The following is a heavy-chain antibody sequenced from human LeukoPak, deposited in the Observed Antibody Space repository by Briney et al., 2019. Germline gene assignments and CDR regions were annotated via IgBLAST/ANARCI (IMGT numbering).Heavy chain of an antibody. CDR2: ISGSGGST. J-gene: IGHJ4*02. D-gene: IGHD1-1*01. CDR1: GFTFSSYA. Sequence: GGSLRLSCAASGFTFSSYAMSWVRQAPGKGLEWVSAISGSGGSTYYADSVKGRFTISRDNSKNTQYLQMNSLRAEDTAVYYCAKDSSGYKETYYFDYWGQGTLVTVSS. V-gene: IGHV3-23*01. CDR3: AKDSSGYKETYYFDY.